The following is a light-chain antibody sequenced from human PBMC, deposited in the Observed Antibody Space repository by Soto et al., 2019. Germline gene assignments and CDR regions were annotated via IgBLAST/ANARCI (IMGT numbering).Light chain of an antibody. J-gene: IGKJ1*01. V-gene: IGKV3-15*01. CDR2: DAS. Sequence: EIVMTQSPATVSVSPGERVTLSCRASQSVSNKLAWYQQKPGQAPRLLIYDASGRAGSVPARLSGSGSGTEFTLTISSLQSEDFAVYFCQQYDDWPPTYGQGTKVDIK. CDR1: QSVSNK. CDR3: QQYDDWPPT.